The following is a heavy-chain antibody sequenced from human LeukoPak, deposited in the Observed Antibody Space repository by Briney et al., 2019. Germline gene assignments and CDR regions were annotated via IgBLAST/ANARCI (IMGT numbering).Heavy chain of an antibody. J-gene: IGHJ4*02. CDR1: GGSISSGGYY. D-gene: IGHD1-14*01. CDR2: IYYSGST. Sequence: SQTLSLTCTVSGGSISSGGYYWSWIRQHPGKGLEWIGYIYYSGSTYYNPSLKSRVTISVDTSKNQFSPKLSSVTAADTAVYYCARDQGFEPSFDYWGQGTLVTVSS. V-gene: IGHV4-31*03. CDR3: ARDQGFEPSFDY.